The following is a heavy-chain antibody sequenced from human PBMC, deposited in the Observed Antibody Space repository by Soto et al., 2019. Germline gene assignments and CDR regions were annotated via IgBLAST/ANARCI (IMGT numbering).Heavy chain of an antibody. CDR2: IIPILGLA. CDR3: ANPPRY. J-gene: IGHJ4*02. CDR1: GGTFSSYT. Sequence: QVQLVQSGAEVKKPGSSVKVSCKASGGTFSSYTISWVRQAPGQVLEWMGRIIPILGLANYAQKFQGRVTITADRSTGTAYMEPSSLRSGDTAVYYCANPPRYWGQGTLVTVSS. V-gene: IGHV1-69*02.